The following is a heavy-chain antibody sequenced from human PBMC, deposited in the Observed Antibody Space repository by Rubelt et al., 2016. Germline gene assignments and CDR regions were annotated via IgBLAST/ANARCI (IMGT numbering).Heavy chain of an antibody. J-gene: IGHJ4*02. CDR2: INPNSGGT. CDR3: ARGNSGYDYGLDY. V-gene: IGHV1-2*02. Sequence: QVQLVQSGAEVKKPGASVKVSCKASGYTFTGYYMHWVRQAPGQGLEWMGWINPNSGGTNYAQKCQGRVTMTRYTSVSTAYMELGRLTSDDTAVYYCARGNSGYDYGLDYWGQGTLVTVSS. CDR1: GYTFTGYY. D-gene: IGHD5-12*01.